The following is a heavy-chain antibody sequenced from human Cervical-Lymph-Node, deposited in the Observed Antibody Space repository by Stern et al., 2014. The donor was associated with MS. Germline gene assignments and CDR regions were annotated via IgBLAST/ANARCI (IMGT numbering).Heavy chain of an antibody. CDR2: INHSGTT. Sequence: QVQLQESGPGLVKPSETLSLTCAVSGGSISIINYWWSWVRQAPGKGLEWIGEINHSGTTNYNPSLKSRVTISVDTSSDRFSLKLTSVSAADTAVYYCARSDCTNAVCPVDYWGQGTLVTVSS. V-gene: IGHV4-4*02. D-gene: IGHD2-8*01. CDR1: GGSISIINYW. CDR3: ARSDCTNAVCPVDY. J-gene: IGHJ4*02.